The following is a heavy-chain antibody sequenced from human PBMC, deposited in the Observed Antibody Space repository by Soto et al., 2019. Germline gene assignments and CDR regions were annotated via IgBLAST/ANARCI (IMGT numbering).Heavy chain of an antibody. CDR2: IWYDGSNK. V-gene: IGHV3-33*01. Sequence: QVQLVESGGGVAQPGRSLRLSCTVSGFTFSGHAMHWVRQAPGKGLEWVTHIWYDGSNKYYAESVKGRFTISRDNSKNTRYLQMNSRRVEDTAVYYCARDGQGLAPYALDVWGQGTPVTVSS. D-gene: IGHD6-19*01. J-gene: IGHJ6*02. CDR3: ARDGQGLAPYALDV. CDR1: GFTFSGHA.